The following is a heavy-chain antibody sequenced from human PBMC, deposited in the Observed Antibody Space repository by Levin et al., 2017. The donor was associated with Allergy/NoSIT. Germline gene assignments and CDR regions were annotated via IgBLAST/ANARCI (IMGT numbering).Heavy chain of an antibody. J-gene: IGHJ3*02. CDR3: ARVAEQWLVQDAFDS. CDR2: IWYDGSNK. Sequence: GGSLRLSCAASGFTFSSYGMHWVRQAPGKGLEWVAVIWYDGSNKYYADSVKGRFTISRDNSKNTLYLQMNSLRAEDTAVYYCARVAEQWLVQDAFDSWGQGTMVTVSS. V-gene: IGHV3-33*01. D-gene: IGHD6-19*01. CDR1: GFTFSSYG.